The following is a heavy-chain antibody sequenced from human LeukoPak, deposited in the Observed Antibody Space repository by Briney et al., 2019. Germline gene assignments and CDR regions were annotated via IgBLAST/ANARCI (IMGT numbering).Heavy chain of an antibody. CDR1: GFTVSGDY. V-gene: IGHV3-53*01. J-gene: IGHJ5*02. Sequence: PGGSLRLSCAASGFTVSGDYMGWVRHAPGNGLEWVLVIYSGGSTYYADSVMGRFTISRDNSKNTLYLQMNSLRAEDTAVYSCARRDWFDPWGEETLLTVSS. CDR2: IYSGGST. CDR3: ARRDWFDP.